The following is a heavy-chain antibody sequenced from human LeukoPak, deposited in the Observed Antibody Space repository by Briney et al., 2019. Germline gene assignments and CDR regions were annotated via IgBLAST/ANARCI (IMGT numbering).Heavy chain of an antibody. D-gene: IGHD1/OR15-1a*01. V-gene: IGHV3-23*01. Sequence: PGGSLRLSCAASGFTFISYGMSWVRQAPGKGLEWVADISLSGDNMFYADSVKGRFTISRDNSNNMVSLQMNSLRVDDTAVYYCAKVATPNTLDAFDIWGQGTMVTVSS. CDR1: GFTFISYG. CDR2: ISLSGDNM. J-gene: IGHJ3*02. CDR3: AKVATPNTLDAFDI.